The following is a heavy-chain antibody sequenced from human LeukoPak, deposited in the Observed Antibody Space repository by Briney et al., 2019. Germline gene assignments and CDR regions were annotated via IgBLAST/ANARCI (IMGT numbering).Heavy chain of an antibody. D-gene: IGHD1-26*01. CDR3: AKDQSMYSGSYFFKNWFDP. V-gene: IGHV3-30*04. CDR2: ISYDGSNK. J-gene: IGHJ5*02. CDR1: GFTFSSYA. Sequence: GGSLRLSCAAFGFTFSSYAMHWVRQAPGKGLEWVAVISYDGSNKYYADSVKGRFTISRDNSKNTLYLQMNSLRAEDTAVYYCAKDQSMYSGSYFFKNWFDPWGQGILVTVSS.